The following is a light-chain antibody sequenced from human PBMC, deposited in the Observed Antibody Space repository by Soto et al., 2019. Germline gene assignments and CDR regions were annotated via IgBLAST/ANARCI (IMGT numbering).Light chain of an antibody. J-gene: IGKJ1*01. V-gene: IGKV3-20*01. Sequence: EIVLTQSPGTLSLSPGEIATLSCRASQSVGSSYLAWYQQKPGQAPRLLIYDASSRATGIPDRFSGSGSGTDFTLTISRLEPEDFAVYYCQQYGSSPQTFGQGTKVDIK. CDR1: QSVGSSY. CDR2: DAS. CDR3: QQYGSSPQT.